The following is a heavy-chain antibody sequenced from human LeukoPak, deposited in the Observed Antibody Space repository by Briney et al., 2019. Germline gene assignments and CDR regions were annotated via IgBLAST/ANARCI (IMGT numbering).Heavy chain of an antibody. J-gene: IGHJ4*02. V-gene: IGHV4-38-2*02. CDR2: IYHSGST. Sequence: SETLSLTCTVSGYSISSGYYWGWIRQPPGKGLEWIGSIYHSGSTYYNPSLTSRVTISVDTSKNQFSLKLSSVTAADTAVYYCASTITVTTDYWGQGTLVTVSS. CDR3: ASTITVTTDY. D-gene: IGHD4-17*01. CDR1: GYSISSGYY.